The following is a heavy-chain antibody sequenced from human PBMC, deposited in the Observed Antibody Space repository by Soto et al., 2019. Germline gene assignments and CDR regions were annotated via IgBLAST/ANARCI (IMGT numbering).Heavy chain of an antibody. CDR3: ARRGYCGSTSCYDETPFDP. J-gene: IGHJ5*02. D-gene: IGHD2-2*01. CDR2: IHPGDSKT. CDR1: GYNFPRYW. Sequence: GESLKISCKGSGYNFPRYWIAWVRQMPGKGLEYMGIIHPGDSKTRYSPSFQGQVTISADKSISTAYLQWNSLKASDTGMYYCARRGYCGSTSCYDETPFDPWGQGTLVTVSS. V-gene: IGHV5-51*01.